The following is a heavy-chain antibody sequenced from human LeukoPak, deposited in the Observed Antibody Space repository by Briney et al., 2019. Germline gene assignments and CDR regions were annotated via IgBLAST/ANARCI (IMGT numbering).Heavy chain of an antibody. CDR1: GFTFSSYA. D-gene: IGHD3-22*01. J-gene: IGHJ4*02. Sequence: PGRSLRLSFPASGFTFSSYAIHWVRQAPGKGLEWVAVISYDGSNKYYADSVKGRFTISRDNSKNTLYLQMNSLRAEDTAVYYCAKDHPYDSSGYYDPGGTYFDYWGQGTLVTVSS. CDR2: ISYDGSNK. CDR3: AKDHPYDSSGYYDPGGTYFDY. V-gene: IGHV3-30*04.